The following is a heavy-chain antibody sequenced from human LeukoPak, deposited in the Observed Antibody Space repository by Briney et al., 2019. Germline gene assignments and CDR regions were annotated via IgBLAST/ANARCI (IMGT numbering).Heavy chain of an antibody. D-gene: IGHD5-24*01. CDR3: VKSAGKDGYRDSFDM. V-gene: IGHV3-23*01. CDR1: GFTFSSYA. Sequence: SGGSLRLSCAASGFTFSSYAMSWVRQAPGKGLEWVSAISGSGGSTYYADSVKGRFTISRDNSKNTLYLQMNSLRAEDTAVYYCVKSAGKDGYRDSFDMWGQGTVVTVSS. CDR2: ISGSGGST. J-gene: IGHJ3*02.